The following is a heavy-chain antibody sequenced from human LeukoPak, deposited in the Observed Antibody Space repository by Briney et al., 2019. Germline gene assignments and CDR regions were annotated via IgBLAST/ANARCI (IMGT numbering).Heavy chain of an antibody. CDR3: AREGRDFDRDYFDY. D-gene: IGHD3-9*01. V-gene: IGHV3-48*03. Sequence: GGSLRLSCAASGFTFSSYEMNWVRQAPGKGLEWVSYISSSGSTIYYADSVKGRFTISRDNAKNSLYLQMNSLRAEDTAVYYCAREGRDFDRDYFDYWGQGTLVTVSS. CDR2: ISSSGSTI. J-gene: IGHJ4*02. CDR1: GFTFSSYE.